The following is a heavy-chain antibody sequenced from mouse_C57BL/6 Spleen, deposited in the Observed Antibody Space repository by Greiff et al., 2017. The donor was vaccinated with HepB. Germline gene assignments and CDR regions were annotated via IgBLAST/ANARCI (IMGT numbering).Heavy chain of an antibody. CDR2: IHPNSGST. CDR1: GYTFTSYW. Sequence: QVHVKQSGAELVKPGASVKLSCKASGYTFTSYWMHWVKQRPGQGLEWIGMIHPNSGSTNYNEKFKSKATLTVDKSSSTAYMQLSSLTSEDSAVYYCARCYGSSYWYFDVWGTGTTVTVSS. D-gene: IGHD1-1*01. J-gene: IGHJ1*03. CDR3: ARCYGSSYWYFDV. V-gene: IGHV1-64*01.